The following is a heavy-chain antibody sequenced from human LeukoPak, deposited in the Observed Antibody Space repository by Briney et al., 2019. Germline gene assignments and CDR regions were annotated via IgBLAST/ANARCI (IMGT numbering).Heavy chain of an antibody. V-gene: IGHV3-23*01. Sequence: GGSLRLSCVASGFTFSTYGMHWVRQAPGKGLEWVSGISDSGGSTYYADSLKGRFTISRDNYKNTLYLQMNSLRAEDTAVYYCAKVDYYDSSGNYPNWFDPWGQGTLVTVSS. CDR2: ISDSGGST. D-gene: IGHD3-22*01. J-gene: IGHJ5*02. CDR1: GFTFSTYG. CDR3: AKVDYYDSSGNYPNWFDP.